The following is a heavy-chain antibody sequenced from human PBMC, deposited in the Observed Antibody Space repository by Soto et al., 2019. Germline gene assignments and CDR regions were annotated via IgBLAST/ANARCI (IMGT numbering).Heavy chain of an antibody. Sequence: QVQLQQWGAGLLKPSETLSLTCAVYGGFVSSGSYYWSWIRQPPGKGLEWIGERSHSGGTHFNPSLKRRVTISVDTSKKQFSLKMSSVAAGDTALYYCARVERGTATTVVDAFEIWGPGTEVTVSA. J-gene: IGHJ3*02. CDR2: RSHSGGT. D-gene: IGHD1-1*01. CDR1: GGFVSSGSYY. V-gene: IGHV4-34*01. CDR3: ARVERGTATTVVDAFEI.